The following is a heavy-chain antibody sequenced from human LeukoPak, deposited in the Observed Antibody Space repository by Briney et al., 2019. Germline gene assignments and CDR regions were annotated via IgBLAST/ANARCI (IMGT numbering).Heavy chain of an antibody. D-gene: IGHD2-21*01. Sequence: GGSLRLSCATSGFNFSDSRMTWVRQAPGKGLQWVANINRDGTEKHFLDSVEGQFTISRDNAKKSLYLQMSSLRPQDTAVYFCVRGDWYFESWGQGTRVTVSS. CDR2: INRDGTEK. CDR1: GFNFSDSR. CDR3: VRGDWYFES. V-gene: IGHV3-7*04. J-gene: IGHJ4*02.